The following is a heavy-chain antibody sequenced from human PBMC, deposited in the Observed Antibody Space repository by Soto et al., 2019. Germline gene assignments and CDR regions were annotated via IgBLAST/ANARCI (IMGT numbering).Heavy chain of an antibody. CDR2: ISGSGGST. D-gene: IGHD6-13*01. CDR1: GFTFSSSA. CDR3: TRGSIAAAWGY. Sequence: EVQLLESGGGLVQPGGSLRLSCVASGFTFSSSAMNWVRQAPGKGLEWVSTISGSGGSTHYADSVKGRFTISRDNSKTTLFLPMSSLRAEDTAVYYCTRGSIAAAWGYWGQGTLVTVSS. J-gene: IGHJ4*02. V-gene: IGHV3-23*01.